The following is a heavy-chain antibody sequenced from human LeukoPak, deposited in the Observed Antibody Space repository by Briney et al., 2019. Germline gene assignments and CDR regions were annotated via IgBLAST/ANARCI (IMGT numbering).Heavy chain of an antibody. V-gene: IGHV3-23*01. D-gene: IGHD3-3*01. J-gene: IGHJ4*02. Sequence: GGSLRLSCAASGFTFSSYAMSWVRQAPGKGLEWVSAISGSGGSTYYADSVKGRFTISRDNAKNSLHLQMNSLRAEDTAVYYCARVAYYDFSIDYWGQGTLVTVSS. CDR2: ISGSGGST. CDR3: ARVAYYDFSIDY. CDR1: GFTFSSYA.